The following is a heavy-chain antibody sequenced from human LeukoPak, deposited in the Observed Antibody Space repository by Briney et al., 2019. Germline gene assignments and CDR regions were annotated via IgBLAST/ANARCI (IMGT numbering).Heavy chain of an antibody. J-gene: IGHJ4*02. D-gene: IGHD4-17*01. CDR2: IYPGDSDT. CDR3: ARLIGDYGDYGIGAYYFDY. Sequence: RGESLKISCKGSGYSFTSYWIGWVRQMPGKVLEWMGIIYPGDSDTRYSPSFQGQVTISADKSISTAYLQWSSLKASDTAMYYCARLIGDYGDYGIGAYYFDYWGQGTLVTVSS. CDR1: GYSFTSYW. V-gene: IGHV5-51*01.